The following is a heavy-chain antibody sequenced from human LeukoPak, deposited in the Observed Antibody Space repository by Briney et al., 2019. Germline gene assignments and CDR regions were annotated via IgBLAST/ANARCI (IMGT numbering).Heavy chain of an antibody. D-gene: IGHD3-9*01. J-gene: IGHJ4*02. V-gene: IGHV3-20*04. CDR1: GFTFDDYG. CDR3: ARAGRGLRYFDWLTYDY. CDR2: VNWNGGST. Sequence: PGGSLRLSCAASGFTFDDYGMSWVRQAPGKGLEWVSGVNWNGGSTGYADSVKGRFTISRVNAKNSLYLQMNSLRAEDTAVYYCARAGRGLRYFDWLTYDYWGQGTLVTVSS.